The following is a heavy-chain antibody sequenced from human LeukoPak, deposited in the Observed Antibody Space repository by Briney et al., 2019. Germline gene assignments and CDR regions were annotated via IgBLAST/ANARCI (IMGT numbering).Heavy chain of an antibody. Sequence: GGSLRLSCAASGFTFSSYAMSWVRQAPGKGLEWVSAISGSGGSTYYADSVKGRFTISRDNSKNTLYLQMNSLRAEDTAVYYCAKAVGAGRVFSFPTPRADYWGQGTLVTVSS. CDR2: ISGSGGST. CDR1: GFTFSSYA. J-gene: IGHJ4*02. D-gene: IGHD1-26*01. V-gene: IGHV3-23*01. CDR3: AKAVGAGRVFSFPTPRADY.